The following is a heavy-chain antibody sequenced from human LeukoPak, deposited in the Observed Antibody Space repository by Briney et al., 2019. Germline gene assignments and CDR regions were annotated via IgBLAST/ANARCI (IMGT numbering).Heavy chain of an antibody. CDR2: ISAYNGNT. V-gene: IGHV1-18*01. J-gene: IGHJ4*02. CDR3: ARDSRKYYYGSGSYTQFDY. CDR1: GYTFTSYG. D-gene: IGHD3-10*01. Sequence: ASVKVSCKASGYTFTSYGISWVRQAPGQGLEWMGWISAYNGNTNYAQKLQGRVTMTTDTSTSTAYMELRSLRSDGTAVYYCARDSRKYYYGSGSYTQFDYWGQGTLVTVSS.